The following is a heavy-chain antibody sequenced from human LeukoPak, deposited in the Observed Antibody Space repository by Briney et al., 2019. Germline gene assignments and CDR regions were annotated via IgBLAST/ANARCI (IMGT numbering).Heavy chain of an antibody. CDR1: GFTFSNYW. D-gene: IGHD3-16*02. V-gene: IGHV3-7*01. CDR2: IKQDGSER. Sequence: GGSLRLPCAASGFTFSNYWVSWFRQAPGQGLEWVASIKQDGSERYYVDSVKGRFTISRDNAKNSLFLQLSSLRVEDTAVHYCARGSMHIYHLYTDYWGQGTLVTVSS. CDR3: ARGSMHIYHLYTDY. J-gene: IGHJ4*02.